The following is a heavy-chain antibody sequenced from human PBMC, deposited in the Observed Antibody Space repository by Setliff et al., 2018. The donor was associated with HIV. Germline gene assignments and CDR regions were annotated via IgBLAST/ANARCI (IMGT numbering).Heavy chain of an antibody. CDR3: AKDTEGYYDSSGYINPYFDY. Sequence: GGSLRLSCAASGFTFSYYAMNWVRQAPGKGLEWVSSITSNGGTKYYADSVRCRFILSRDNSKTMLYLQMDSLRAADTAVYYCAKDTEGYYDSSGYINPYFDYWGQGTVVTVSS. D-gene: IGHD3-22*01. V-gene: IGHV3-23*01. J-gene: IGHJ4*02. CDR1: GFTFSYYA. CDR2: ITSNGGTK.